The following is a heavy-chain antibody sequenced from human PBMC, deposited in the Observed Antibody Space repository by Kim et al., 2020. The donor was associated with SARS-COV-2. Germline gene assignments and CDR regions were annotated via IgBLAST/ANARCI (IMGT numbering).Heavy chain of an antibody. CDR3: AKASGVRGVIKAYYFDY. D-gene: IGHD3-10*01. V-gene: IGHV3-30*18. J-gene: IGHJ4*02. Sequence: GGSLRLSCAASGFTFSSYGMLWVRQAPGKGLEWVAVISYDGSNKYYADSVKGRFTISRDNSKNTLYLQMNSLRAEDTAVYYCAKASGVRGVIKAYYFDYWGQGTLVTVSS. CDR2: ISYDGSNK. CDR1: GFTFSSYG.